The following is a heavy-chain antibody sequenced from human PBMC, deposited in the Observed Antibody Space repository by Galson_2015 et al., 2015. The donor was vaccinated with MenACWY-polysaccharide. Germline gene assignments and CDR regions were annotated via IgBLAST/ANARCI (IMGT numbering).Heavy chain of an antibody. CDR1: GFTFKNYW. Sequence: LRLSCAVSGFTFKNYWLSWVRQAPGKGLEWVANIKKDGSEKHCVDFVKGRFTISRDNGRSSLYLQMNGLRAEDTAVYYCARGHYGMDVWGQGTTVTVS. CDR2: IKKDGSEK. J-gene: IGHJ6*02. V-gene: IGHV3-7*01. CDR3: ARGHYGMDV.